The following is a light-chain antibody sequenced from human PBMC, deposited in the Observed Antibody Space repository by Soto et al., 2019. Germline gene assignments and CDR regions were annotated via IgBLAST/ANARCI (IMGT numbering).Light chain of an antibody. V-gene: IGLV2-14*03. Sequence: QSALTQPASVSGSPGQSITISCTGTSRDVGGYNFVSWYQQHPGKAPQLLIYDVSNRPSGLSSRFSGSKSGNTASLTISGLQAEDEADYDCSSYTSSSTLVFGTGTKLTVL. CDR3: SSYTSSSTLV. CDR2: DVS. CDR1: SRDVGGYNF. J-gene: IGLJ1*01.